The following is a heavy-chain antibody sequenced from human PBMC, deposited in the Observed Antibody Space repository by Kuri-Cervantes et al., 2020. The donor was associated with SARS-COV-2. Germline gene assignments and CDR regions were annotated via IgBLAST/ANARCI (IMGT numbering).Heavy chain of an antibody. V-gene: IGHV3-30*03. J-gene: IGHJ6*03. CDR1: GFTFTSHA. Sequence: GESLKISCAVSGFTFTSHAMHWVRQAPGKGLEWVALISYDGSNKFYADSVKGRFTISRDNSKNTLYLQMNSLRAEDTAVYYCARDGSQILEWLLQSYYYYMDVWGKGTTVTVSS. CDR2: ISYDGSNK. D-gene: IGHD3-3*01. CDR3: ARDGSQILEWLLQSYYYYMDV.